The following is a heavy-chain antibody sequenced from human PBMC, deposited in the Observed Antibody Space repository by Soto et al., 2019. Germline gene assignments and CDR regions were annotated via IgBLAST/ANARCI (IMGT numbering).Heavy chain of an antibody. CDR1: GVTFESYA. CDR2: ITGSGDST. V-gene: IGHV3-23*01. CDR3: AKELRHEYNLEYFDL. D-gene: IGHD1-1*01. J-gene: IGHJ4*02. Sequence: GXSLRLSCAASGVTFESYAVSWVRQAPGKGLEWFSVITGSGDSTYYADSVKGRFTISRDNSKNTLYLQMNSLRAEDTAVYYCAKELRHEYNLEYFDLWGQGTLVTVSS.